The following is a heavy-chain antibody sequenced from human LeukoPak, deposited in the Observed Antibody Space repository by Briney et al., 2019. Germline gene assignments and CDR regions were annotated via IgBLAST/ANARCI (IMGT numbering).Heavy chain of an antibody. D-gene: IGHD2-21*02. Sequence: GGSLRLSCAASGFTFSSYWMHWVRQAPGKGLVWVSRISDGGSTTTYADSVKGRFTISKDNAKNTLYLQMNSLRAEDTAVYYCARARVVTKWIDYWGQGTLVTVSS. J-gene: IGHJ4*02. V-gene: IGHV3-74*01. CDR3: ARARVVTKWIDY. CDR1: GFTFSSYW. CDR2: ISDGGSTT.